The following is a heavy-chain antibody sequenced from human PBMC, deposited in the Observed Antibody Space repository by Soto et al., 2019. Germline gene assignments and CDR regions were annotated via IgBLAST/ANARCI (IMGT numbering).Heavy chain of an antibody. CDR1: GGTFSSYA. D-gene: IGHD5-18*01. V-gene: IGHV1-69*13. J-gene: IGHJ3*02. CDR2: IIPIFGTA. Sequence: SVKVSCKASGGTFSSYAISWVRQAPGQGLEWMGGIIPIFGTANYAQKFQGRVTITADESTSTAYVELSSLRSEDTAVYYCARPAGYSYEYGAFDIWGQGTMVTVSS. CDR3: ARPAGYSYEYGAFDI.